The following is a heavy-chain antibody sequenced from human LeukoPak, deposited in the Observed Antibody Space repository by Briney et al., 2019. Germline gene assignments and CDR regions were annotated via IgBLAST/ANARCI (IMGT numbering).Heavy chain of an antibody. D-gene: IGHD2-21*02. Sequence: PSETLSLTCTVSGGSISSGGYYWSWIRQHPGKGLEWIGYIYYSGSTYYNPSLKSRVTISVDTSKNQFSLKLSSVTAADTAVYYCARGYSGGDCYEASVGWFDPWGQGTLVTVSS. V-gene: IGHV4-31*03. CDR3: ARGYSGGDCYEASVGWFDP. CDR1: GGSISSGGYY. J-gene: IGHJ5*02. CDR2: IYYSGST.